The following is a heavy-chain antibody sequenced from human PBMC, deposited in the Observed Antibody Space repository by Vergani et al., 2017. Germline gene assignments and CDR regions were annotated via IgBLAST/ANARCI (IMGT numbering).Heavy chain of an antibody. V-gene: IGHV1-8*01. J-gene: IGHJ6*03. Sequence: QVQLVQSGAEVKKPGASVKVSCKASGYTFTSYDINWVRQATGQGLEWMGWMNPNSGNTGYAQKFQGRVTMTRNTSISTAYMELSSLRSEDTAVYYCARDAGYCTNGVCDVDYYYCYYMDVWGKGTTVTVSS. D-gene: IGHD2-8*01. CDR1: GYTFTSYD. CDR3: ARDAGYCTNGVCDVDYYYCYYMDV. CDR2: MNPNSGNT.